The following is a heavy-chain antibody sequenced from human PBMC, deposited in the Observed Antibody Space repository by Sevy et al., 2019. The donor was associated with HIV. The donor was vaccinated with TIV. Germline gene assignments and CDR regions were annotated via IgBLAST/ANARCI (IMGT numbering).Heavy chain of an antibody. CDR1: GFTFSNYA. CDR3: GGGGYYYDNAAYYALDS. D-gene: IGHD3-22*01. Sequence: GGSLRLSCAATGFTFSNYAMHWVRQAPGKGMEWVAIIWSDGAYQYHGDSVKGRFTISRDNSKNTLYLQMNNVRVEDKAVYYCGGGGYYYDNAAYYALDSWGQGTLVTVSS. V-gene: IGHV3-33*01. J-gene: IGHJ4*02. CDR2: IWSDGAYQ.